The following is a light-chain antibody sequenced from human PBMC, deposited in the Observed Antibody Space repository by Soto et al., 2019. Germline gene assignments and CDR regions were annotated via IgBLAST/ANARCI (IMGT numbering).Light chain of an antibody. Sequence: SALTQPASVSGSPGQSITISCTGTSSDVGSYNLVSWYQQHPGKAPKLMTYEGSKRPSGVSNRFSGSKSGNTASLTIPGLQAEDEADYYCCSYAGSSTYVFGTGTKVTVL. CDR3: CSYAGSSTYV. J-gene: IGLJ1*01. V-gene: IGLV2-23*01. CDR1: SSDVGSYNL. CDR2: EGS.